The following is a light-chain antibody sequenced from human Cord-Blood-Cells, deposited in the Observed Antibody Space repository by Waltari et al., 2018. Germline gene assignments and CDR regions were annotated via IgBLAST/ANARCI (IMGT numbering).Light chain of an antibody. CDR2: AAS. J-gene: IGKJ2*01. CDR3: QQSYSTPYT. V-gene: IGKV1-39*01. CDR1: QSISSY. Sequence: DIQMTQSQSSLSASVGDRVTITCRASQSISSYLNWYQQKPGKAPKLLIYAASSLQSGVPSRFSGSGSGTDFTRTISSLQPEDFATYYCQQSYSTPYTFGQGTKLEIK.